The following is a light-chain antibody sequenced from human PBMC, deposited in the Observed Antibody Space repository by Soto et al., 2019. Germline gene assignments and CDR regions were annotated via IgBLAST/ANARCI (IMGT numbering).Light chain of an antibody. CDR1: SGDIGSYTY. V-gene: IGLV2-14*01. CDR3: SSYTSSSIL. J-gene: IGLJ2*01. Sequence: QSALTQPASVSGSPGQSITISCTGTSGDIGSYTYVSWYQQYPGKAPKLMIYEVSNRPSGVSNRFSGSKSGNTASLTISGLQAEDEADYYCSSYTSSSILFGGGTKVTVL. CDR2: EVS.